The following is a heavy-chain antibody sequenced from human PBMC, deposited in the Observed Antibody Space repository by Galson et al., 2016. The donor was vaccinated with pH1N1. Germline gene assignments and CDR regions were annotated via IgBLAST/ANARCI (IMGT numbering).Heavy chain of an antibody. CDR3: ARDRGLANPDALEL. Sequence: SLRLSCAAFGFTFSSYEMNWVRQAPGKGLEWVSYISRGSSSIFYADSVKGRFTISRDNAKNSLFLQMSSLRADDTAVYYCARDRGLANPDALELWGQGTMVTVSS. V-gene: IGHV3-48*03. CDR1: GFTFSSYE. CDR2: ISRGSSSI. D-gene: IGHD5-12*01. J-gene: IGHJ3*01.